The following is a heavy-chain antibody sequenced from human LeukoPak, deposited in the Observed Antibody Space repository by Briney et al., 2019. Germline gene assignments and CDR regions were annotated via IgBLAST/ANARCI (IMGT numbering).Heavy chain of an antibody. V-gene: IGHV4-61*02. CDR2: IYTSGST. CDR1: GGSISSGSYY. J-gene: IGHJ6*03. CDR3: ARGSDYYYYYYMDV. Sequence: SETLSLTCTVSGGSISSGSYYWSWIRQPAGKGLEWIGRIYTSGSTNYNPSLKSRVTISVDTSKNQFSLKLSSVTAADTAVYYCARGSDYYYYYYMDVWGKGTTVTVFS.